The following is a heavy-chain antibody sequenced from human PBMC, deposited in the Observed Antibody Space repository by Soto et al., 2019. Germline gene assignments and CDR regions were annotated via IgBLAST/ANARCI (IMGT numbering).Heavy chain of an antibody. CDR3: ARGHYYDSSGYYYYYYGMDV. Sequence: GASVKVSCKASGYTFTSYGISWVRQAPGQGLEWMGWISAYNGNTNYAQKLQGRVTMTTDTSTSTAYMELRSLRSDDTAVYYCARGHYYDSSGYYYYYYGMDVWGQGTTVTVSS. CDR1: GYTFTSYG. CDR2: ISAYNGNT. J-gene: IGHJ6*02. V-gene: IGHV1-18*01. D-gene: IGHD3-22*01.